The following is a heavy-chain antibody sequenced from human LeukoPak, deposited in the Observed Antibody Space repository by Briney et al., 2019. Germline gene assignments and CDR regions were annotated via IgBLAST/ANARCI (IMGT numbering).Heavy chain of an antibody. J-gene: IGHJ3*02. Sequence: GGSLRLSCAASGFNFHDYEMHWVRQAPGMGLEWVAYISSTSSAIYYADSVKGRFTISRDNSKNTVYLQMNSLRAEDTAVYYCAKEATVTTFFDAFDIWGQGTMVTVSS. D-gene: IGHD4-17*01. CDR3: AKEATVTTFFDAFDI. V-gene: IGHV3-48*03. CDR1: GFNFHDYE. CDR2: ISSTSSAI.